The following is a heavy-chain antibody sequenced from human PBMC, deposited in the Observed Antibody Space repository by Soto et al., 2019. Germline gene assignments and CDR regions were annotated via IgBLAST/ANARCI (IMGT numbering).Heavy chain of an antibody. CDR3: ESAITMIVAYPPG. J-gene: IGHJ4*02. V-gene: IGHV3-48*02. CDR2: ISSSSSTI. Sequence: WGSLRLSCAASGFTFSNAWMSWVRQAPGKGLEWVSYISSSSSTIYYADSVKGRFTISRDNAKNSLYLQMNSLRDEDTAVYYCESAITMIVAYPPGWGQGTLVSVSA. D-gene: IGHD3-22*01. CDR1: GFTFSNAW.